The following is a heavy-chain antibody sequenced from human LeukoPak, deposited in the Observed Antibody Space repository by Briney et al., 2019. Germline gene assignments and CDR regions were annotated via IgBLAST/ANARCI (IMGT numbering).Heavy chain of an antibody. CDR1: GFTFSSYT. V-gene: IGHV3-23*01. CDR2: ISGSGAST. D-gene: IGHD5-18*01. J-gene: IGHJ4*02. Sequence: GGSLRLSCAASGFTFSSYTMSWVRQAPGRGLEWVSGISGSGASTYSANSVKGRFTISRDNSKNTLDLQMNSLRAEDTAIYYCVKDRYSSAYYFENWGQGTLVTVSS. CDR3: VKDRYSSAYYFEN.